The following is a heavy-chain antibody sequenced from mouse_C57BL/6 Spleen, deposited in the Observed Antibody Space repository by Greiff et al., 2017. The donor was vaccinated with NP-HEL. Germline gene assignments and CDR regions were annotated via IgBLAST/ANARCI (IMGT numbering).Heavy chain of an antibody. CDR2: IYPGDGDT. V-gene: IGHV1-82*01. CDR3: ARWEEGYYDYAGAD. CDR1: GYAFSSSW. Sequence: VKLLESGPELVKPGASVQISCKASGYAFSSSWMNWVKQRPGTGLEWIGRIYPGDGDTNYNGKFKGKATLTADKSSSTAYMQLSSLTSEDSAVYFGARWEEGYYDYAGADWGQGTLVTVAA. J-gene: IGHJ3*01. D-gene: IGHD2-4*01.